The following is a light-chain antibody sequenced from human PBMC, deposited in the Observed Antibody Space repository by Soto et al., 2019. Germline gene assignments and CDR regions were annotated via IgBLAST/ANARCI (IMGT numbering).Light chain of an antibody. CDR3: QQYNNWPLYT. J-gene: IGKJ2*01. CDR2: DAS. V-gene: IGKV3-15*01. Sequence: EIVMTQSPATLSVSPGERATLSCRASQSVGGNLAWYQQRPGRAPRLLIYDASTRATDIPARFSGSGSGTDFTLTISSLQSEDFALYYCQQYNNWPLYTFRQGTKLEIK. CDR1: QSVGGN.